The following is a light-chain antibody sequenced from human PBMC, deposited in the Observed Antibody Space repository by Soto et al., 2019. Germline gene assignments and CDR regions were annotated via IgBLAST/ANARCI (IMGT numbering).Light chain of an antibody. J-gene: IGKJ4*01. CDR2: DTS. CDR1: QSVSIY. V-gene: IGKV3-11*01. CDR3: QQGISWPLT. Sequence: EIVLTQSPATLSLSPGERATLSCRASQSVSIYLAWYQQKPGQAPRLFISDTSNRAAGIPARFSGSGSGTDFTLTISRLEPEDFGVYYCQQGISWPLTFGGGTKVELK.